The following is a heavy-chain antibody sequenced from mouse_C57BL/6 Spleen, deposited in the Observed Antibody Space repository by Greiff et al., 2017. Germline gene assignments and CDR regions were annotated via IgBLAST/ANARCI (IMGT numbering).Heavy chain of an antibody. Sequence: EVKLVESGEGLVKPGGSLKLSCAASGFTFSSYAMSWVRQTPEKRLEWVAYISSGGDYIYYADTVKGRFTISRDNARNTLYLQMSSLKSEDTAMYYCTRYYYGSSTHWYFDVWGTGTTVTVSS. CDR3: TRYYYGSSTHWYFDV. V-gene: IGHV5-9-1*02. CDR2: ISSGGDYI. J-gene: IGHJ1*03. CDR1: GFTFSSYA. D-gene: IGHD1-1*01.